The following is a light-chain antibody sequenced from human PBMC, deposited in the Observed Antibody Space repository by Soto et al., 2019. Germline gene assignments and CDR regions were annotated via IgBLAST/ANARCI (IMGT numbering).Light chain of an antibody. J-gene: IGKJ4*01. CDR1: QRVSSSY. CDR2: GAT. CDR3: QQSTSSVT. Sequence: EIVLTKSPVTLSLSPGERATLSCRASQRVSSSYLAWYQQKPGQAPRLLIYGATSRATGIPDRFSGSGSGTDFTLTINRVEPEDFAVYFCQQSTSSVTFGGGTKVDIK. V-gene: IGKV3-20*01.